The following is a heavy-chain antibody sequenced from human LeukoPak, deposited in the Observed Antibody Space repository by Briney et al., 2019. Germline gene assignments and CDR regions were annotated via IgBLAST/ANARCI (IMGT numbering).Heavy chain of an antibody. J-gene: IGHJ5*02. CDR2: INHNGNVN. V-gene: IGHV3-7*03. CDR3: AKGAVVVPAAANNWFDP. CDR1: GFTFSSYW. Sequence: GGSLRLSCAASGFTFSSYWMNWARQAPGKGLEWVASINHNGNVNYYVDSVKGRFTISRDNAKNSLYLQMNSLRAEDTALYYCAKGAVVVPAAANNWFDPWGQGTLVTVSS. D-gene: IGHD2-2*01.